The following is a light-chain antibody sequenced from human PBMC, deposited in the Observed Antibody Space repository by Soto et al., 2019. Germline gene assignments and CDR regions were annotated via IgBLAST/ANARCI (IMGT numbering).Light chain of an antibody. CDR2: DVT. CDR3: SSYAGKVS. Sequence: QSVLTQPPSASGSLGQSITISCTGTSSDVGGNKYVSWYQQHPGKAPKLMIYDVTKRPSGVPDRFSGSTSGNTASLTVSGLQAEDEADYYCSSYAGKVSFGGGTKVTVL. J-gene: IGLJ2*01. V-gene: IGLV2-8*01. CDR1: SSDVGGNKY.